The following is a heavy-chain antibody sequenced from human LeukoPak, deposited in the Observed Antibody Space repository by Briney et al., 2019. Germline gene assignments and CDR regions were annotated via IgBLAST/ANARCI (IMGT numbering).Heavy chain of an antibody. V-gene: IGHV1-2*02. J-gene: IGHJ4*02. CDR1: GYTFTAYY. CDR2: INPSSGGT. CDR3: ARFDSSGYSLDY. D-gene: IGHD3-22*01. Sequence: ASVKVSCKASGYTFTAYYMHWVRQAPGQGLEWMGWINPSSGGTDYAQNFQGRVTTTRDTSISTAYMELSRLRSDDTAVYYCARFDSSGYSLDYWGQGTLVTVSS.